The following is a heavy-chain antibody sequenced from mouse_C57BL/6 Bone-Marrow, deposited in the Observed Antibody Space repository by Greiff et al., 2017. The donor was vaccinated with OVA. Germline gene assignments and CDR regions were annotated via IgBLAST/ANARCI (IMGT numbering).Heavy chain of an antibody. CDR1: GYTFTSYG. J-gene: IGHJ4*01. CDR2: IYPRSGNT. CDR3: ESYYGSSYHYYAMDD. V-gene: IGHV1-81*01. Sequence: QVQLQQSGAELARPGASVKLSCKASGYTFTSYGISWVKQRTGQGLEWIGEIYPRSGNTYYNEKFKGKATLTADKSSSTAYMELRSLTSEDSAVYVCESYYGSSYHYYAMDDWGQGTSVTVSS. D-gene: IGHD1-1*01.